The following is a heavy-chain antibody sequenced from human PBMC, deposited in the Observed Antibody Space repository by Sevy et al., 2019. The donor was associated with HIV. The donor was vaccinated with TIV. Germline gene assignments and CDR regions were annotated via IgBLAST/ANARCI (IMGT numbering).Heavy chain of an antibody. CDR1: GFTFSDYY. V-gene: IGHV3-11*01. J-gene: IGHJ6*02. CDR3: ARDHVKDGDLGDYYYYAMDV. Sequence: GGSLRLSCAASGFTFSDYYMSWIRQAPGKVLEWVSYISGSDTTIYYADSVKGRFSISRDNAKNSLYLQMHSLRAEDTAVYYCARDHVKDGDLGDYYYYAMDVWGQGTTVTVSS. D-gene: IGHD4-17*01. CDR2: ISGSDTTI.